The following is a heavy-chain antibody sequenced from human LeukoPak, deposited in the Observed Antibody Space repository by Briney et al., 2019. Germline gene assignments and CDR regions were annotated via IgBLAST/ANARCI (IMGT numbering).Heavy chain of an antibody. CDR2: IIPIFGTA. D-gene: IGHD3-9*01. CDR3: ARGGGYFDWLHYYYYMDV. V-gene: IGHV1-69*06. J-gene: IGHJ6*03. Sequence: GASVKVSCKASGGTFSSYAISWVRQAPGQGLEWMGGIIPIFGTANYAQKFQGRVTITADKSTSTAYMELSSLRSEDTAVYYCARGGGYFDWLHYYYYMDVWGKGTTVTVSS. CDR1: GGTFSSYA.